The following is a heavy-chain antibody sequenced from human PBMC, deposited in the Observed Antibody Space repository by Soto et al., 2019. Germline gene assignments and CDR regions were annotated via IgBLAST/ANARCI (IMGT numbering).Heavy chain of an antibody. Sequence: SETLSLTCAVYGGSFSGHYWSWIRQAPGKGLKWIGQVDHSGSTNYNPSLKSRVTISLDTSKKQFSLRLTSVTVADTAVYYCARGNHYGSGSFAPWGQGTLVTVSS. D-gene: IGHD3-10*01. CDR1: GGSFSGHY. CDR3: ARGNHYGSGSFAP. V-gene: IGHV4-34*01. J-gene: IGHJ5*02. CDR2: VDHSGST.